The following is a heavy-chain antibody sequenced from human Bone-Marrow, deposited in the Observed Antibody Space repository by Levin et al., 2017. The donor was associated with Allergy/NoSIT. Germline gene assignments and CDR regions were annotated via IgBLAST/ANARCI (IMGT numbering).Heavy chain of an antibody. Sequence: ASVKVSCKASGYTFTSYGISWVRQAPGQGLEWMGWISAYNGNTNYAQKLQGRVTMTTDTSTSTAYMELRSLRSDDTAVYYCARAAPYDSSGYYTFWGQGTLVTVSS. D-gene: IGHD3-22*01. CDR2: ISAYNGNT. CDR1: GYTFTSYG. V-gene: IGHV1-18*01. CDR3: ARAAPYDSSGYYTF. J-gene: IGHJ4*02.